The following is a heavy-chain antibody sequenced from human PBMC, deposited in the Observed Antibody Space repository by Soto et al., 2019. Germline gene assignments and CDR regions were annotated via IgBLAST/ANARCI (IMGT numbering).Heavy chain of an antibody. D-gene: IGHD3-3*01. V-gene: IGHV3-23*04. CDR3: AKVLDPDFWGPSHGWFDT. J-gene: IGHJ5*02. CDR2: ISGNGIST. Sequence: EVQLVESGGGLVHPEGSLRLSCAASGFTFINFAMTWVRQAPGKGLEWVSAISGNGISTYYADSVKGRFTISRDNSKDTFHLQMNILRADDTAVYYCAKVLDPDFWGPSHGWFDTWGQGVLVTVSS. CDR1: GFTFINFA.